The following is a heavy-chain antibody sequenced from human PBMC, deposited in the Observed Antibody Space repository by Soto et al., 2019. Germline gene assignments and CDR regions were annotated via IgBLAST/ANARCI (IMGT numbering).Heavy chain of an antibody. J-gene: IGHJ6*02. Sequence: ASVKVSCKASGGTFSSYAISWVRQAPGQGLEWMGIINPSGGSTTYAQKFQGRVTMTRDTSTSTVYMELSSLRSEDTAVYYCARGHMYTFGGRNYYYYGMDVWGQGTTVTVSS. V-gene: IGHV1-46*01. CDR3: ARGHMYTFGGRNYYYYGMDV. CDR1: GGTFSSYA. D-gene: IGHD3-16*01. CDR2: INPSGGST.